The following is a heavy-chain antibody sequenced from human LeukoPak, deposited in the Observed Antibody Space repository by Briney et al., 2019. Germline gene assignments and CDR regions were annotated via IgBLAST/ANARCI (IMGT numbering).Heavy chain of an antibody. CDR2: IYTSGST. CDR1: GGSISSGSYY. V-gene: IGHV4-61*02. D-gene: IGHD2/OR15-2a*01. Sequence: PSETLSLTCTVSGGSISSGSYYWSWIRQPAGKGLEWIGRIYTSGSTNYNPSLKSRVTISVDTSKNQFSLKLSSVTAADTAVYYCARDHLDYFDYYYMDVWGKGTTVTVSS. J-gene: IGHJ6*03. CDR3: ARDHLDYFDYYYMDV.